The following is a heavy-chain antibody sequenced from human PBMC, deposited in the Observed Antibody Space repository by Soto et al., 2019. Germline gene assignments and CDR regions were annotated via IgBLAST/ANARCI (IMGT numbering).Heavy chain of an antibody. D-gene: IGHD3-16*01. V-gene: IGHV1-24*01. CDR3: PTRWGGNYGMDV. J-gene: IGHJ6*02. CDR2: FDPEDGET. CDR1: GYTLTELS. Sequence: ASVKVSCKVSGYTLTELSMHWVRQAPGKGLEWMGGFDPEDGETIYAQKFQGRVTMTEDTSTDTAYMELSSLRSVDTAVYYCPTRWGGNYGMDVWGQGTTVTVSS.